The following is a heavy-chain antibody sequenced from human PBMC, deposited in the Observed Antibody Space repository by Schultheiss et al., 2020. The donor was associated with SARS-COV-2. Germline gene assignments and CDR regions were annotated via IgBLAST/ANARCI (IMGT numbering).Heavy chain of an antibody. CDR1: GGSISSGGYY. CDR2: IYTSGST. D-gene: IGHD2-15*01. V-gene: IGHV4-61*02. CDR3: ARARAAPPLDYYYYMDV. J-gene: IGHJ6*03. Sequence: SETLSLTCTVSGGSISSGGYYWSWIRQPPGKGLEWIGRIYTSGSTNYNPSLKSRVTMSVDTSKNQFSLKLSSVTAADTAVYYCARARAAPPLDYYYYMDVWGKGTTVTVSS.